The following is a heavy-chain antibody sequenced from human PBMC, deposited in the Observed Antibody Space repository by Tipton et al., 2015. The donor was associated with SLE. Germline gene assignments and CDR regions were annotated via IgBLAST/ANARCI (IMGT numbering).Heavy chain of an antibody. D-gene: IGHD3-22*01. CDR1: GFTFSAYA. J-gene: IGHJ4*02. CDR2: IGGGGGNT. Sequence: SLRLSCVASGFTFSAYAMTWVRQAPGKGLEWVSAIGGGGGNTYYADSVKGRFTIFRDNSKNTLYLQMNSLRAEDTAIYYCAKRGATYYYDSSGYDYFDYWGQGTQVTVSS. V-gene: IGHV3-23*01. CDR3: AKRGATYYYDSSGYDYFDY.